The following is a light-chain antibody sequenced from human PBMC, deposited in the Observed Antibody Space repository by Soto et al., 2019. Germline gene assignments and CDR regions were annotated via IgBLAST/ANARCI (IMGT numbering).Light chain of an antibody. CDR3: CSYAGSYTGV. V-gene: IGLV2-11*01. J-gene: IGLJ2*01. CDR1: SSDVGGYNY. Sequence: QSALTQPRSVSGSPGQSVTISCTGTSSDVGGYNYVSWYQQHPGKAPKLMIYDVSKRPSGVPDRFSGSKSGNTASLTISGLQGDDGADYYCCSYAGSYTGVFGAGTKVTVL. CDR2: DVS.